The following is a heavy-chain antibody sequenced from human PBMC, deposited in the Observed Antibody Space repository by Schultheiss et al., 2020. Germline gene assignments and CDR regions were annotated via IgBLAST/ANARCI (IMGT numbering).Heavy chain of an antibody. CDR3: ASHGGRDSRGFGMDV. V-gene: IGHV3-30*03. J-gene: IGHJ6*02. CDR2: ISYDGSNK. CDR1: GFTFSSYS. D-gene: IGHD3-22*01. Sequence: GGSLRLSCAASGFTFSSYSMNWVRQAPGKGLEWVAVISYDGSNKYYADSVKGRFTISRDNAKNSLYLQMNSLRAEDTAMYYCASHGGRDSRGFGMDVWGQGTTVTVS.